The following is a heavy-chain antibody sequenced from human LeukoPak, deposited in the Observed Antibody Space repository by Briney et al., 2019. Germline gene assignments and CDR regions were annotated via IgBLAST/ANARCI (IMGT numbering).Heavy chain of an antibody. Sequence: SETLSLTCTVSGDSISSGFYYWSWIRQPPGKGLEWLGYIYYNGGTNYNPSLKSRVTISVDASKNQFSLKLSSVTAADTAVYYCARSPRGDYDTLTGYLHTPYFDYWGLGTLVTVSS. CDR1: GDSISSGFYY. J-gene: IGHJ4*02. V-gene: IGHV4-61*01. CDR2: IYYNGGT. D-gene: IGHD3-9*01. CDR3: ARSPRGDYDTLTGYLHTPYFDY.